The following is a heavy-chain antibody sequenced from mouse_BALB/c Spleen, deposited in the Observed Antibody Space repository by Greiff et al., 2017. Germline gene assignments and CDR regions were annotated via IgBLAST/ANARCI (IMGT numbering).Heavy chain of an antibody. D-gene: IGHD4-1*01. V-gene: IGHV1-69*02. CDR1: GYSFTSYW. Sequence: VQLQQPGAELVKPGASVTLSCTASGYSFTSYWMHWVKQRPGQGLEWIGEIDPSDSYTNYNQKFKGKATLTVDKSTSSAYMQLSSLTYEDAAVYYCARRGVGRGDYWGQGTSVTVSS. J-gene: IGHJ4*01. CDR3: ARRGVGRGDY. CDR2: IDPSDSYT.